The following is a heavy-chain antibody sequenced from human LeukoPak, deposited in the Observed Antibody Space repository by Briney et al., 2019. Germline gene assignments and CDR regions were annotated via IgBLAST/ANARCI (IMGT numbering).Heavy chain of an antibody. D-gene: IGHD2-2*02. J-gene: IGHJ4*02. V-gene: IGHV4-38-2*01. CDR1: GYSISSGYY. CDR2: IYHSGST. Sequence: SETLSLTCAVSGYSISSGYYWGWIRQPPGKGLEWIGSIYHSGSTYYNPSLKSRVTISVDTSKNQFSLKLSSVTAADTAVYYCARQGEDILVVPAAISDYWGQGTLVTVSS. CDR3: ARQGEDILVVPAAISDY.